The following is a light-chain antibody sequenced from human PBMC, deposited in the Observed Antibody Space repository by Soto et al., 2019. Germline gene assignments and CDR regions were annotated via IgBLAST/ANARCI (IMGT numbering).Light chain of an antibody. CDR3: CSYAGRSTVI. CDR1: SGDIGTYNL. J-gene: IGLJ2*01. CDR2: EGN. V-gene: IGLV2-23*01. Sequence: QSALTQPASVSGSPGQSITISCTGSSGDIGTYNLVSRYQQHPGRAPKLIIFEGNKRPSGVSNRFSASKSGNTASLAISGLQAEDEADYHCCSYAGRSTVICGGGTQLTVL.